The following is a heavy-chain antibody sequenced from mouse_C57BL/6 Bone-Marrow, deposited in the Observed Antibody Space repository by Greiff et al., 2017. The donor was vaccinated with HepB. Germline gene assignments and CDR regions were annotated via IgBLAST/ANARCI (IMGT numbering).Heavy chain of an antibody. V-gene: IGHV5-16*01. CDR3: ARAYYGSSYRWYFDV. Sequence: EVQLVESEGGLVQPGSSMKLSCTASGFTFSDYYMAWVRQVPEKGLEWVANINYDGSSTYYLDSLKSRFIISRDNAKNILYLQMSSLKSEDTATYYCARAYYGSSYRWYFDVWGTGTTVTVSS. CDR1: GFTFSDYY. D-gene: IGHD1-1*01. CDR2: INYDGSST. J-gene: IGHJ1*03.